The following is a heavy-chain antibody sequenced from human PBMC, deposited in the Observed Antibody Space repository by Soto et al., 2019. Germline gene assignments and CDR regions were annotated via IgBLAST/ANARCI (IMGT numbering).Heavy chain of an antibody. V-gene: IGHV4-30-2*01. CDR1: GGSISSGGYS. D-gene: IGHD3-22*01. CDR3: ARVGLYYDSSGSNWFEP. Sequence: SETLSLTCAVSGGSISSGGYSWSWIRQPPGKGLEWIGEIYRSGSTNYNPSLKSRVTISVDKSKNHFSLKLTSVTVADTAVYYCARVGLYYDSSGSNWFEPWGQGTLVTVSS. J-gene: IGHJ5*02. CDR2: IYRSGST.